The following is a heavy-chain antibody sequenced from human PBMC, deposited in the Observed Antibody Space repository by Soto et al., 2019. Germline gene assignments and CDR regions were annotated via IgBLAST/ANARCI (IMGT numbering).Heavy chain of an antibody. CDR2: IYYSGST. Sequence: LSLTCTVSPGATSSYCWCWIRQPPGKGLEWIGYIYYSGSTNYNPSLKSRVTISVDTSKNQFSLKLSSVTAADTAVYYCARVAARVFDYWGQGTLVTVSS. V-gene: IGHV4-59*01. CDR1: PGATSSYC. J-gene: IGHJ4*02. CDR3: ARVAARVFDY. D-gene: IGHD6-6*01.